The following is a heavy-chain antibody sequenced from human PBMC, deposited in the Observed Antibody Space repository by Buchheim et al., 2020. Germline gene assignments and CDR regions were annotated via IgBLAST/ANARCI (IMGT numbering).Heavy chain of an antibody. CDR1: GYTFTSXY. CDR3: ARRYSGSFPVRWWYFDL. V-gene: IGHV1-46*03. J-gene: IGHJ2*01. D-gene: IGHD1-26*01. Sequence: QVQLVQSGAEVKKPGASVKVSCKASGYTFTSXYMHWVRQAPGQGLEWMGIINPSGGSTSYAQKFQGRVXMTRDTSTSTVYMELSSLRSEDTAVYYCARRYSGSFPVRWWYFDLWGRGTL. CDR2: INPSGGST.